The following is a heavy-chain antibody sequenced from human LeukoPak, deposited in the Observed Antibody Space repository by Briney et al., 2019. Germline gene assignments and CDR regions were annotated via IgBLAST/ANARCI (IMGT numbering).Heavy chain of an antibody. J-gene: IGHJ4*01. CDR2: INHSGSS. V-gene: IGHV4-34*01. Sequence: ASETLSLTCAVYGGSFSGYYWTWIRQPPGKGLEWIGEINHSGSSNYNPSLKSRVTISVDTSKNQFSLKLTSVTAADTAVYYCARSYNRVVLLYYWGPGTLASVSS. CDR1: GGSFSGYY. D-gene: IGHD3-10*01. CDR3: ARSYNRVVLLYY.